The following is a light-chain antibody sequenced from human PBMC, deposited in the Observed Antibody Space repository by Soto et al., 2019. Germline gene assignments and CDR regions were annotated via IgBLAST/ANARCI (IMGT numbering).Light chain of an antibody. CDR2: KGT. V-gene: IGLV2-23*01. CDR3: CSTAAESTYV. CDR1: SSDVGAYHS. Sequence: QSVLAQPVSVSGSPGQSITISCTGTSSDVGAYHSVSWYQQHPRKAPQVMIYKGTKRPSGVSNRFSGSTSGNAASLTISALQTDEEADYFCCSTAAESTYVCGTGTKVTVL. J-gene: IGLJ1*01.